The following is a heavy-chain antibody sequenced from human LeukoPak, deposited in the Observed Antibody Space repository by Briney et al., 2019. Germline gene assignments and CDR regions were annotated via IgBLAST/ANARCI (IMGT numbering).Heavy chain of an antibody. J-gene: IGHJ4*02. CDR3: ARALVPDS. CDR2: INPSSGGT. V-gene: IGHV1-2*02. Sequence: GASVKVSCKAFGYSFNAYYMHWVRQAPGQGPEWMGWINPSSGGTNYAQKLQGRVTLTRDTSITTSYMELSRLTSDDTAMYYCARALVPDSWGQGTLVTVSS. D-gene: IGHD2-8*02. CDR1: GYSFNAYY.